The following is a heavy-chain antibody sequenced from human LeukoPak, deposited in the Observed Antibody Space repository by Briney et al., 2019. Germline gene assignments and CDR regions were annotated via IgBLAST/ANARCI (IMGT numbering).Heavy chain of an antibody. J-gene: IGHJ4*02. Sequence: QPGGSLRLSSAASGFTFSDYWMNCVRQAPGKGLEWVATIKQDGSETHSVDSVKGRFTISRDNAKNSLYLQMNSLRAEDTAVYYCARYTSMTNWGQGTLVTVAS. CDR3: ARYTSMTN. V-gene: IGHV3-7*05. D-gene: IGHD5-18*01. CDR2: IKQDGSET. CDR1: GFTFSDYW.